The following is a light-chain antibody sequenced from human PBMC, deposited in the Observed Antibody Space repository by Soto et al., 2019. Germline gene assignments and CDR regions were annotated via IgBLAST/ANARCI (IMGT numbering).Light chain of an antibody. CDR1: QSVTSNA. CDR3: RQRSKWPLP. CDR2: GVS. Sequence: EIVMTQSPVTLSVSPGDTATLSCRASQSVTSNALAWYQQKPGQAPRLLIYGVSSRATGIPDRFSGSGSGTDFTLTISSLEPEDFAVYYCRQRSKWPLPLGGVT. V-gene: IGKV3D-20*02. J-gene: IGKJ4*01.